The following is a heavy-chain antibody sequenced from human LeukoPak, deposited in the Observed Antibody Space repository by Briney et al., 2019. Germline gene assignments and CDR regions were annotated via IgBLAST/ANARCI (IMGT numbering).Heavy chain of an antibody. V-gene: IGHV3-48*02. CDR1: GFTFSSYS. CDR2: ISSSSTI. D-gene: IGHD3-10*01. J-gene: IGHJ4*02. Sequence: GGSLRLSCAASGFTFSSYSMNWVRQAPGKGLEWVSYISSSSTIFYADSVKGRFTVSRDNAKRSLYLQVNSLRDEDTALYYCARDRFYGSGSYQNVGGCFDNWGQGTLVTVSS. CDR3: ARDRFYGSGSYQNVGGCFDN.